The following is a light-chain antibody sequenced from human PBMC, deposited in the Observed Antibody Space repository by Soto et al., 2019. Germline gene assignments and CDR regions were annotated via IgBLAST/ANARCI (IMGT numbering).Light chain of an antibody. CDR1: SSDINDYNY. V-gene: IGLV2-14*01. J-gene: IGLJ2*01. CDR2: AVS. CDR3: TSYTNSCFV. Sequence: QSALTQPASVSGSPGQSITISCTGTSSDINDYNYVSWYQQRPGKAPKLVIYAVSNRPSGVSYRFSGSRSGNTASLTISGLQAEDEADYYCTSYTNSCFVFGGGTQLTVL.